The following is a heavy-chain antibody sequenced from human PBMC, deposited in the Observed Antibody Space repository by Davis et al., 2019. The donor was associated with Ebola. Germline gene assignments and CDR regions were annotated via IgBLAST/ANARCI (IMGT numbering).Heavy chain of an antibody. V-gene: IGHV4-39*01. CDR2: IYYSGST. CDR1: GGSISSSSYN. D-gene: IGHD6-13*01. CDR3: ARGRVAAAGSNEIDY. J-gene: IGHJ4*02. Sequence: MPSETLSLTCTVSGGSISSSSYNWGWIRQPPGKGLEWIGNIYYSGSTYYNPSLKSRVTISVDTSENQLFLKLSSVTAADTGVYYCARGRVAAAGSNEIDYWGQGTLVSVSS.